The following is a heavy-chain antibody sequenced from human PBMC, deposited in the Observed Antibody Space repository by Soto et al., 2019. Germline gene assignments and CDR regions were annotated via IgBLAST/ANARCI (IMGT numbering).Heavy chain of an antibody. CDR2: IYHTGST. Sequence: SETLSLTCSVSGGSISTVGHYWTWIRQPPGKGLEWVGSIYHTGSTYYSKSLRSRLTMSVDTSKSQFSLRLSSVTAADTAVYYCARATGTLRSRNCDYWGQGSLVTVSS. D-gene: IGHD1-1*01. J-gene: IGHJ4*02. V-gene: IGHV4-31*03. CDR1: GGSISTVGHY. CDR3: ARATGTLRSRNCDY.